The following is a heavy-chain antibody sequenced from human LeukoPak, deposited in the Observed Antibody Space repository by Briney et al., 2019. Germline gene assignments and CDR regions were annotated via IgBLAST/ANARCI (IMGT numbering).Heavy chain of an antibody. Sequence: ASVKVSCKASGYTFTGYYMHWVRQAPGQGLEWMGWINPNSGGTNYAQKFQGWVTMTRDTSISTAYMELSRLRSDDTAVYYCARGHYYGSWSYPEYNWFDPWGQGTLVTVSS. CDR2: INPNSGGT. J-gene: IGHJ5*02. CDR1: GYTFTGYY. V-gene: IGHV1-2*04. CDR3: ARGHYYGSWSYPEYNWFDP. D-gene: IGHD3-10*01.